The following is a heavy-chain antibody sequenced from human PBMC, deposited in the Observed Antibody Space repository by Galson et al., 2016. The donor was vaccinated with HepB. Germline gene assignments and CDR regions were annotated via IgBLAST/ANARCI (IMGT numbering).Heavy chain of an antibody. D-gene: IGHD4-11*01. V-gene: IGHV3-66*01. CDR3: ARDRTTLIDY. Sequence: SLRLSCAASGLNVTSDYMHWVRQAPGKGLEWISVIYSGGTTFYADSVKGRFTISRDNAKRSLYLQMKSLRDEDTAVYYCARDRTTLIDYWGQGTLVTVSS. CDR1: GLNVTSDY. J-gene: IGHJ4*02. CDR2: IYSGGTT.